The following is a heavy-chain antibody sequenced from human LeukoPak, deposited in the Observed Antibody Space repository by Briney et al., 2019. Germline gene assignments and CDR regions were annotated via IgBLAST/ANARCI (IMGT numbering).Heavy chain of an antibody. CDR2: IKQDGSEK. Sequence: GGSLRLSCAASGFTFSSYWMSWVRQAPGKGLEWVANIKQDGSEKYYVDSVKGRFTISRDNAKDSLYLQMNSLRAEDTAVYYCARVEQQLVYYYYYGMDVWGQGTTVTVSS. CDR1: GFTFSSYW. CDR3: ARVEQQLVYYYYYGMDV. V-gene: IGHV3-7*01. J-gene: IGHJ6*02. D-gene: IGHD6-13*01.